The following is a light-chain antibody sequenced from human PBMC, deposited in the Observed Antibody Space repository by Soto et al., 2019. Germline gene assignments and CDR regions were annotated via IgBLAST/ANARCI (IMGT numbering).Light chain of an antibody. J-gene: IGKJ1*01. Sequence: IVMTQSPATLSVSPGERATLSCRASQSVRSNLAWYQQKPGQAPRLLIYGASTRATGIPARFSGSGSGTEFTLTISSLQSEDFAVYYCQQYNNWPPTWTFGQGTKVEIK. V-gene: IGKV3-15*01. CDR3: QQYNNWPPTWT. CDR1: QSVRSN. CDR2: GAS.